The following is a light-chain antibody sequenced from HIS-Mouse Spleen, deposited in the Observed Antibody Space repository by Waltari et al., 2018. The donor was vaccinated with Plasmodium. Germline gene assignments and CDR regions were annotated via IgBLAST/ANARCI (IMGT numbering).Light chain of an antibody. CDR3: QQRSNWPPLT. CDR1: QSVSSY. J-gene: IGKJ4*01. Sequence: EIVLTQSPATLSFSPGERAPLSGRASQSVSSYLAWYQQKPCQAPRLFIYDASNRATGIPARFSGSGSGTDVTLTISSLEPEDFAVYYCQQRSNWPPLTFGGGTKVEIK. CDR2: DAS. V-gene: IGKV3-11*01.